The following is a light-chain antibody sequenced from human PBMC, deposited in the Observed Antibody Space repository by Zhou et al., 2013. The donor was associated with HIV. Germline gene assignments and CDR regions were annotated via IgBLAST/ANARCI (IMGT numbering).Light chain of an antibody. J-gene: IGKJ4*01. CDR2: KAS. V-gene: IGKV1-5*03. CDR3: QQYNTYSVT. CDR1: QSISNW. Sequence: DIQMTQSPSTLSASVGDRVTITCRASQSISNWLAWYQQKPRKAPKLLIYKASSLASGVPSRFSGSGSGTEFTLTISSLQPDDFATYYCQQYNTYSVTFGGGTKVEIK.